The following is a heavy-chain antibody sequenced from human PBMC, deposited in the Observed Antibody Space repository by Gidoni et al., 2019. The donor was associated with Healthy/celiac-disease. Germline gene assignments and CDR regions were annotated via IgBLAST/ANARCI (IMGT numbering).Heavy chain of an antibody. D-gene: IGHD3-22*01. CDR2: ISSNGGST. J-gene: IGHJ4*02. CDR3: VKGYSSGYYFRIPYFDY. CDR1: GFPFSSYA. V-gene: IGHV3-64D*08. Sequence: EFQLVESVGGLVQPGGSLRLSCSASGFPFSSYAMHWVRQAPGKGLEYVSAISSNGGSTYYADSVKGRFTISRDNSKNTLYLQMSSLRAEDTAVYYCVKGYSSGYYFRIPYFDYWGQGTLVTVSS.